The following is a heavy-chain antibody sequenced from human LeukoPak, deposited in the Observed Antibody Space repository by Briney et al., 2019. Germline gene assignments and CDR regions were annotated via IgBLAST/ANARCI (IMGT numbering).Heavy chain of an antibody. CDR2: FHTAGDI. Sequence: GGSLRLSCAASGFTFSNYDMHWVRQATGKGLEWVSAFHTAGDIHYSGSVKGRFATSRENAKNSFYLQMNNRRAGDTAVYYCARGSCSSRSCYKRVNGLDVWGQGTPVTVS. J-gene: IGHJ6*02. CDR3: ARGSCSSRSCYKRVNGLDV. CDR1: GFTFSNYD. V-gene: IGHV3-13*01. D-gene: IGHD2-2*01.